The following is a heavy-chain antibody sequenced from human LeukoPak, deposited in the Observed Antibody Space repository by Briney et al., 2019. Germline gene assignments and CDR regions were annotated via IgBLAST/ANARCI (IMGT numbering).Heavy chain of an antibody. CDR2: ISSGSYYI. CDR1: GFTFSSYN. D-gene: IGHD3-22*01. V-gene: IGHV3-21*01. Sequence: GGSLRLSCAASGFTFSSYNMNWVRQAPGKGLEWISSISSGSYYIYYADSVKGRFTISRDNARNSLYLQMNSLRAEDTAVYYCARDVWRYDDSSGFSFPAYWAKGTLATVP. CDR3: ARDVWRYDDSSGFSFPAY. J-gene: IGHJ4*02.